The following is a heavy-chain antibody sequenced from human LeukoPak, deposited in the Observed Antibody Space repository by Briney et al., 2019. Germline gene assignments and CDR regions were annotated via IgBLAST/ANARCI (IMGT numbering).Heavy chain of an antibody. CDR2: IKQDGSEK. J-gene: IGHJ6*03. Sequence: GGSLRLSCGASGFTFSSYWMSWVRQAPGKGLEWVANIKQDGSEKYYVDSVKGRFTISRDNAKNSLYLQMNSLRAEDTAVYYCARVTRHSSSWAYYYMDVWGKGTTVTVSS. CDR3: ARVTRHSSSWAYYYMDV. CDR1: GFTFSSYW. D-gene: IGHD6-13*01. V-gene: IGHV3-7*01.